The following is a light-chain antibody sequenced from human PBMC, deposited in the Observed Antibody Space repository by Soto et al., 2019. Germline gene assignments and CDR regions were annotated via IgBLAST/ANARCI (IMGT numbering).Light chain of an antibody. J-gene: IGKJ5*01. CDR3: QQSYSTPIT. V-gene: IGKV1-39*01. Sequence: DIPLTHSPSSLSASVGDRVTITCRASQSISSYLDWYQQKPGKAPKLLIYAASSLQSGIPSRFSGSGSGTDFTLTISSLQPEDFATYYCQQSYSTPITFGQGTRLE. CDR1: QSISSY. CDR2: AAS.